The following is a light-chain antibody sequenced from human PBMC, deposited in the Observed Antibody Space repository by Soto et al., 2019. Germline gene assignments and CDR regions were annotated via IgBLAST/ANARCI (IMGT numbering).Light chain of an antibody. Sequence: EIVMMQSPATVSVSPGERATLSCRASQSVSSNLAWYQQKPGQAPRLLMYDASTRATGIPARFSGSGSGTEFTLTISSLQSEDFAVYYCQQYNNWVTFGGGTKVEIK. V-gene: IGKV3-15*01. CDR2: DAS. J-gene: IGKJ4*01. CDR1: QSVSSN. CDR3: QQYNNWVT.